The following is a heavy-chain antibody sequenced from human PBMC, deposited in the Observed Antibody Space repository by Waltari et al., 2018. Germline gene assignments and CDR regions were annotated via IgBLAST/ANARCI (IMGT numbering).Heavy chain of an antibody. CDR3: AKDKSSSWVGPFDY. D-gene: IGHD6-13*01. J-gene: IGHJ4*02. V-gene: IGHV3-9*03. CDR1: GFTFDDYA. CDR2: ISWNSGSI. Sequence: EVQLVESGGGLVQPGRSLRLSCAASGFTFDDYAMHWVRQAPGKGLGWVSGISWNSGSIGYAESGKGRFTISRDNAKNSLYLQMNSLRAEDMALYYCAKDKSSSWVGPFDYWGQGTLVTVSS.